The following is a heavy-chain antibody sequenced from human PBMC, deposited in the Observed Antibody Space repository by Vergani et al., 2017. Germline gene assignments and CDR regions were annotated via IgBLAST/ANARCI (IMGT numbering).Heavy chain of an antibody. Sequence: QVQLQESGPGLVKPSETLSLTCTVSGYSISSGYYWGWIRQPPGKGLEWIGSIYHSGSTYYNPSLKSRVTISVDTSKNQFSLKLSSVTAADTAVYYCARDGTNFLITSYNWFAPWGQGTLVTVSS. CDR2: IYHSGST. J-gene: IGHJ5*02. V-gene: IGHV4-38-2*02. CDR3: ARDGTNFLITSYNWFAP. CDR1: GYSISSGYY. D-gene: IGHD3-16*01.